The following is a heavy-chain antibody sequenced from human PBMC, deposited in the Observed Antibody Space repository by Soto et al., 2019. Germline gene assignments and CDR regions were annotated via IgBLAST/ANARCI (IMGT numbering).Heavy chain of an antibody. J-gene: IGHJ4*02. D-gene: IGHD2-15*01. CDR1: EFTFRNDW. V-gene: IGHV3-7*02. Sequence: EVQLVESGGDLVQPGGSLRLSCAVSEFTFRNDWMTWVRQAPGKGLEWVANINEHGSETYYVDSVKGRFIISRDNAKSSLFLQMNSLRAQDTAVYYCATHSGSRKDYWGQGTLVTVSS. CDR3: ATHSGSRKDY. CDR2: INEHGSET.